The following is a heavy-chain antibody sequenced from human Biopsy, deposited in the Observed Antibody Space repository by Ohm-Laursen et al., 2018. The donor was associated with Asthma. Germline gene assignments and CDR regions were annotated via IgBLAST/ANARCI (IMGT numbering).Heavy chain of an antibody. V-gene: IGHV4-30-4*01. J-gene: IGHJ6*02. CDR3: VRVASYGDIYFAIDV. CDR2: GFYSGTT. D-gene: IGHD4-17*01. CDR1: RGYIRSYDHH. Sequence: SQTLSLTCTVSRGYIRSYDHHWAWIRQPPGKGLEWIGSGFYSGTTHYSPSLARRVSISVDTSMNQFSITLRPVTAADTAVYFCVRVASYGDIYFAIDVWGPGTTVSV.